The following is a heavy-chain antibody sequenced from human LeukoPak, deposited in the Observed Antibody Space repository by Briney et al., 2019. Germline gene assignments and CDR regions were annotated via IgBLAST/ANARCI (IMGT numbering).Heavy chain of an antibody. Sequence: PGGSLRLSCAASGFPFSVYWMTWVRQAPGKGLEWVADISHDGTEFYADSVKGRFTISRDNAETSLDLQMNSLRADDTAVYYRARDKTTAHVFDVWGQGAMVTVSS. V-gene: IGHV3-7*01. J-gene: IGHJ3*01. D-gene: IGHD1-14*01. CDR1: GFPFSVYW. CDR2: ISHDGTE. CDR3: ARDKTTAHVFDV.